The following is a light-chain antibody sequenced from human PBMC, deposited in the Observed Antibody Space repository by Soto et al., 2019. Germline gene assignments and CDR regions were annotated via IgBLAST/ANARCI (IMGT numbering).Light chain of an antibody. V-gene: IGKV1-39*01. J-gene: IGKJ2*01. Sequence: DIQMTQSPSSLSASVGDRVTITCRASQSISSYLNWYQQKPGKAPNLLIYAASSLQSGVPSRISGSGSGTDFTLTISSLQPEDFATYYCQQSYSTPPTFGQGTKLEIK. CDR2: AAS. CDR1: QSISSY. CDR3: QQSYSTPPT.